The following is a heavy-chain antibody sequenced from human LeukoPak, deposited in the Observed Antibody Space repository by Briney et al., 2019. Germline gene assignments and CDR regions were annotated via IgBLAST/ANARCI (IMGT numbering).Heavy chain of an antibody. CDR2: IKSDGSNI. Sequence: PGGSLRLSCAASGSTFSSYWMHWVRQAPGKGLVWVSNIKSDGSNINYADSVKGRFTISRDNAKNTLYLQMNSLRAEDAAVYYCISEVGKGSHWGQGTLVTVSS. D-gene: IGHD1-26*01. CDR3: ISEVGKGSH. V-gene: IGHV3-74*01. CDR1: GSTFSSYW. J-gene: IGHJ4*02.